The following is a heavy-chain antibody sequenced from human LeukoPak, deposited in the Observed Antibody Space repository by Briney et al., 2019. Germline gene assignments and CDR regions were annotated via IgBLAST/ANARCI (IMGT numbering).Heavy chain of an antibody. CDR2: NNPNSGGT. D-gene: IGHD2-15*01. V-gene: IGHV1-2*02. CDR3: ARTEERYCSGGSCYVLDY. J-gene: IGHJ4*02. Sequence: AASVKVSCKASGYTFTGYYMHWVRQAPGQGLEWMGWNNPNSGGTNYAQKFQGRVTMTRDTSISTAYMELSRLRSDDTAVYYCARTEERYCSGGSCYVLDYWGQGTLVTVSS. CDR1: GYTFTGYY.